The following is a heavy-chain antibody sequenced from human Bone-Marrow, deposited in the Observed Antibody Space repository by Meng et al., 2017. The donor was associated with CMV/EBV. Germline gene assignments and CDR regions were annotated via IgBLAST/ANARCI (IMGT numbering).Heavy chain of an antibody. Sequence: SVKVSCKASGGTFSSYAISWVRQAPGQGLEWMGGIIPILGIANYAQKFQGRVTITTDESTSTAYMELGSLRSEDTAVYYCARDRPYCSSTSCFPTEYNWFDPWGQGTLVTVSS. V-gene: IGHV1-69*10. CDR3: ARDRPYCSSTSCFPTEYNWFDP. D-gene: IGHD2-2*01. J-gene: IGHJ5*02. CDR1: GGTFSSYA. CDR2: IIPILGIA.